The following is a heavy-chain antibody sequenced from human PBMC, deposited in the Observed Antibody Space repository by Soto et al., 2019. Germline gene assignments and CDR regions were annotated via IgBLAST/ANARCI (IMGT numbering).Heavy chain of an antibody. Sequence: QITLKESGPTLVKPTQTLTLTCTFSGFSLHTHAVGVGWIRQPPGKALEWLALVYWVDDKRYNLFLKSRLAITKDTSKNQVVLTMTNMDPVDTASYYCAHASFGEFVGSFGYWGQGTLVTVSS. J-gene: IGHJ4*02. CDR1: GFSLHTHAVG. CDR3: AHASFGEFVGSFGY. D-gene: IGHD3-10*01. V-gene: IGHV2-5*02. CDR2: VYWVDDK.